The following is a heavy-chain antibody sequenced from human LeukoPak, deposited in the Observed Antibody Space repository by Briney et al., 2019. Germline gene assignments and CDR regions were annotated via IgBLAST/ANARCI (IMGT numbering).Heavy chain of an antibody. Sequence: ASVKVSCKASGYTSTGYHMHWVRQAPGQGLEWMGRINPNIGDTNYAQKFQGRVTMTRDTSISTAYMELSRLRSDDTAVYYCARTAAAGYYFDYWGQGTLVTVSS. D-gene: IGHD6-13*01. J-gene: IGHJ4*02. CDR3: ARTAAAGYYFDY. CDR2: INPNIGDT. V-gene: IGHV1-2*06. CDR1: GYTSTGYH.